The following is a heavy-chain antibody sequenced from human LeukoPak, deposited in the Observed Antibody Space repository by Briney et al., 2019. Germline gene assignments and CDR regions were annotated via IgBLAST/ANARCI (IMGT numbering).Heavy chain of an antibody. J-gene: IGHJ4*02. D-gene: IGHD5-24*01. CDR3: ARGRDGYGEGDY. CDR2: MNPNSGNT. Sequence: ASVKVSCKASGYMFTSYDINWVRQATGQGLEWMGWMNPNSGNTGYAQKFQGRVTMTRNTSISTAYMELSSLRSEDTAVYYCARGRDGYGEGDYWGQGTLVTVSS. CDR1: GYMFTSYD. V-gene: IGHV1-8*01.